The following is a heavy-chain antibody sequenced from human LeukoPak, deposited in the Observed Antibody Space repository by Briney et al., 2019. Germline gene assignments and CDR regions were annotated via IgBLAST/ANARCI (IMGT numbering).Heavy chain of an antibody. CDR2: INHSGST. Sequence: PSETLSLTWAVYVGSFCVYYWSWIRQPPRKGLEWVGEINHSGSTNYNPALKSRVTISVAKSKNQCSLRLSSVTAADTAVYYCARGGVTDDYWGQGTLVTVSS. CDR1: VGSFCVYY. V-gene: IGHV4-34*01. D-gene: IGHD2-8*01. CDR3: ARGGVTDDY. J-gene: IGHJ4*02.